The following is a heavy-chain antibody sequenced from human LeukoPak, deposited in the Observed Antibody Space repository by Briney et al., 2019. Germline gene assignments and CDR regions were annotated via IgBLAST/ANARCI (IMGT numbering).Heavy chain of an antibody. J-gene: IGHJ6*03. D-gene: IGHD6-6*01. CDR2: IYYSGST. CDR3: SRQRAARLPYYYYYYMDV. Sequence: PSETLSLTCAVSDGSISRSTYFWGWIRQPPGKGLEWIGSIYYSGSTYYNPSLKSRVTISVDTSKNHFSLRLSSVTAADTAVYYCSRQRAARLPYYYYYYMDVWGKGTTVTVSS. CDR1: DGSISRSTYF. V-gene: IGHV4-39*01.